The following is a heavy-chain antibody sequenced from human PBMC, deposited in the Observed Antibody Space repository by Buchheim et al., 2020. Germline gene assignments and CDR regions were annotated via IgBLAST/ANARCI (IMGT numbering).Heavy chain of an antibody. CDR3: ARRIAARPEQYYYYYYMDV. Sequence: QVQLVESGGGLVKPGGSLRLSCAASGFTFSDYYMSWIRQAPGKGLEWVSYINSSSSYTNYADTVKGRFTISRDNAKNSLYLQMNSLRAEDTAVYYCARRIAARPEQYYYYYYMDVWGKGTT. V-gene: IGHV3-11*05. CDR2: INSSSSYT. CDR1: GFTFSDYY. J-gene: IGHJ6*03. D-gene: IGHD6-6*01.